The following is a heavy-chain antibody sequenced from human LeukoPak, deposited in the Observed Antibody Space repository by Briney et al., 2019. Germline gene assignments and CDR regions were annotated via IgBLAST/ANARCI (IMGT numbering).Heavy chain of an antibody. CDR2: ISYDGSNK. V-gene: IGHV3-30*03. CDR1: GFTFSGYG. D-gene: IGHD4-17*01. CDR3: ARGSKSYGDYIRSRIHYFDY. J-gene: IGHJ4*02. Sequence: GGSLRLSCAASGFTFSGYGMHWVRQAPGKGLEWVTLISYDGSNKYYVDSMKGRFTISRDNSKNTLYLQMNSLRAEDTAVYYCARGSKSYGDYIRSRIHYFDYWGQGTLVTVSS.